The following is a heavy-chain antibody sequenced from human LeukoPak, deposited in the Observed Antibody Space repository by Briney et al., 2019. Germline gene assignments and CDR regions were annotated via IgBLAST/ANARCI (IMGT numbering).Heavy chain of an antibody. CDR1: GYTFTSYG. CDR2: ISAYNGNT. D-gene: IGHD2-15*01. Sequence: ASVKVSCKASGYTFTSYGISWVRQAPGQGLEWMGWISAYNGNTNYAQKLQGRVTMTTDTSTSTDYMELRSLRSDDTAVYYCAREPLPIVVVVAAVYGMDVWGQGTTVTVSS. J-gene: IGHJ6*02. CDR3: AREPLPIVVVVAAVYGMDV. V-gene: IGHV1-18*01.